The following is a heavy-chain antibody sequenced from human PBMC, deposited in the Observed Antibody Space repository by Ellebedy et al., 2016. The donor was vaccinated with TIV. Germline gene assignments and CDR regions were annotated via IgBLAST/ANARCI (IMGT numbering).Heavy chain of an antibody. J-gene: IGHJ4*02. Sequence: AGSLRLSXAASGFTFGAARMGWVCQAPWKGLEWVGRHKSRSDGYTTDYAADMKGRFTISRDDSKSTLYLQLNSLLTEDTAMYYCTADLPVSAAFGIDYWGQGTLITVSS. CDR3: TADLPVSAAFGIDY. CDR2: HKSRSDGYTT. D-gene: IGHD3-16*01. CDR1: GFTFGAAR. V-gene: IGHV3-15*01.